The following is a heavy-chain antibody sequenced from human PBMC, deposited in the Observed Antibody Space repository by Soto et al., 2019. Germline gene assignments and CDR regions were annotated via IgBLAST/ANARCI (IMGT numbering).Heavy chain of an antibody. CDR1: GFTFSTYA. V-gene: IGHV3-23*01. D-gene: IGHD3-3*01. CDR3: AKNGDFWSWGMDV. Sequence: GVLRLSCAASGFTFSTYAMTWVRQAPGKGLEWVSIISSTGDGTYYADSVKGRFTISRDNSQRTLNLQMNSLRAEDTAVYYCAKNGDFWSWGMDVWGQGTTVTVSS. CDR2: ISSTGDGT. J-gene: IGHJ6*02.